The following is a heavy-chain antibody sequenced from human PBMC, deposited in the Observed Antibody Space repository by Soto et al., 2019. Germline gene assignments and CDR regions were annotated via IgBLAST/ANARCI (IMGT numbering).Heavy chain of an antibody. V-gene: IGHV3-21*01. CDR1: GFTCRSFT. J-gene: IGHJ5*02. D-gene: IGHD6-13*01. Sequence: PWWSLRLSCAASGFTCRSFTMNWLRQAPGKGLEWVSTISSNSAYIYYTDALRGRFTISRDNAKNSLHLQMNSLRAEDTAVYYCTRDASRDSSARGWFDPWGPGTLVTVSS. CDR2: ISSNSAYI. CDR3: TRDASRDSSARGWFDP.